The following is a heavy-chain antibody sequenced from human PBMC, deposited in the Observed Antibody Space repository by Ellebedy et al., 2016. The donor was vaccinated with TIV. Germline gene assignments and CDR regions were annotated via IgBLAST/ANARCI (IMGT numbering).Heavy chain of an antibody. D-gene: IGHD3-10*01. CDR2: VYSGGNT. V-gene: IGHV3-66*01. Sequence: GESLKISCAASGFPVSSSYMTWVRQAPGKGLEWVSVVYSGGNTSYADSVKGRFTISRDNSKNTRYLQRNSLRAEDTAVYYCAREGGSGSPEGYFDYWGQGTLVTVSS. CDR3: AREGGSGSPEGYFDY. J-gene: IGHJ4*02. CDR1: GFPVSSSY.